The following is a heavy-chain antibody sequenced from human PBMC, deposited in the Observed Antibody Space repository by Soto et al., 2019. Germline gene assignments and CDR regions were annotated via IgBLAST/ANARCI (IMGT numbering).Heavy chain of an antibody. J-gene: IGHJ5*02. V-gene: IGHV4-59*01. D-gene: IGHD6-6*01. CDR1: GGSISSYY. CDR3: ARVRFVRQLENWFDP. CDR2: IYYSGST. Sequence: TSETLSLTCTVSGGSISSYYWSWIRQPPGKGLEWIGYIYYSGSTNYNPSLKSRVTISVDTSKNQFSLKLSSVTAADTAVYYCARVRFVRQLENWFDPWGQGTLVTVSS.